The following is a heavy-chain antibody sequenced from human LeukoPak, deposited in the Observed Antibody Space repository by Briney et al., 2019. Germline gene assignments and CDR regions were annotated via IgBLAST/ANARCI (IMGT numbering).Heavy chain of an antibody. J-gene: IGHJ4*02. D-gene: IGHD5-12*01. Sequence: PGGSLRLSCAASGFTFSTYEMNWVRQAPGMGLEWVSYISSDGTRIYYADSVKGRFTISRDNAKNSLYLQMNSLRAEDTAVYYCARDGSGRHTYWGQGTLVTVSS. CDR2: ISSDGTRI. CDR1: GFTFSTYE. V-gene: IGHV3-48*03. CDR3: ARDGSGRHTY.